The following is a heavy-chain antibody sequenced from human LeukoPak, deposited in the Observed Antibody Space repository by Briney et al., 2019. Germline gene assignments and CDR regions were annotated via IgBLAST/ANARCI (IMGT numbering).Heavy chain of an antibody. Sequence: GGSLRLSCAASGFTVSSNYMSWVRQAPGKGLEWVSVIYSGGSTYYADSVKGRFTISRDNSKNTLYLQMNSLRAEDTAVYYCARVYDYTPDYFDYWGQGTLVTVSS. CDR3: ARVYDYTPDYFDY. D-gene: IGHD3-16*01. V-gene: IGHV3-66*01. CDR1: GFTVSSNY. CDR2: IYSGGST. J-gene: IGHJ4*02.